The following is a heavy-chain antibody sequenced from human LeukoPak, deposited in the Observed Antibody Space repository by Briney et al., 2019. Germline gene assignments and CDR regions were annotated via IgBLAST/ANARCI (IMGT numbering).Heavy chain of an antibody. V-gene: IGHV3-23*01. J-gene: IGHJ4*02. CDR3: AKAPSWEPLKGGGDY. CDR2: ISGSGGST. CDR1: GFTFSSYA. Sequence: PGGSLRLSCAASGFTFSSYAMSWVRQAPGKGLEWVSAISGSGGSTYYADSVKGRFTISRDNSKNTLYLQMNSLRAEDTAVYYCAKAPSWEPLKGGGDYWGQGTLVTVSS. D-gene: IGHD1-26*01.